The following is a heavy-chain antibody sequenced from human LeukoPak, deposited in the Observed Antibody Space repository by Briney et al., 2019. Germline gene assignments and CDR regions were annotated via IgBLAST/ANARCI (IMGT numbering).Heavy chain of an antibody. CDR1: GFTFSSYT. V-gene: IGHV3-23*01. J-gene: IGHJ4*02. Sequence: GGSLRLSCAASGFTFSSYTMSWVRQAPGKGLEWVSAISGNAGIIYNADSVKGRFTISRDNSKNTLYLQMNSLRAEDTAVYYCAKDYYVPNYWGQGTVVTVSS. D-gene: IGHD3-22*01. CDR2: ISGNAGII. CDR3: AKDYYVPNY.